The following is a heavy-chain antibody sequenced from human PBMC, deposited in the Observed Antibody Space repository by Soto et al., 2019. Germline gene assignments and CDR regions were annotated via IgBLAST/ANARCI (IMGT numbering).Heavy chain of an antibody. CDR1: GGSISSGGYS. V-gene: IGHV4-30-2*01. J-gene: IGHJ5*02. Sequence: SETLSLTCAVSGGSISSGGYSLSWIRQPPGKGLEWIGYIYHSGSTYYNPSLKSRVTISVDRSKNQFSLKLSSVTAADTAFYYCARVPSPWGQGTLVTVSS. CDR3: ARVPSP. CDR2: IYHSGST.